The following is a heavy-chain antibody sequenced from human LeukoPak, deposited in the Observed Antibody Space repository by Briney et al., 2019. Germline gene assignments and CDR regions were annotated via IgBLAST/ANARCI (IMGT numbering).Heavy chain of an antibody. Sequence: SETLSLTCAVYGGSFSGYYWSWIRQPPGKGLEWIGEINHSGSTNYNPSLKSRVTISVDTSKNQFSLKLSSVTAADTAVYYCARGRPQPVYCSGGSCYRDPNWFDPWGQGTLVTVSS. D-gene: IGHD2-15*01. CDR1: GGSFSGYY. J-gene: IGHJ5*02. CDR3: ARGRPQPVYCSGGSCYRDPNWFDP. CDR2: INHSGST. V-gene: IGHV4-34*01.